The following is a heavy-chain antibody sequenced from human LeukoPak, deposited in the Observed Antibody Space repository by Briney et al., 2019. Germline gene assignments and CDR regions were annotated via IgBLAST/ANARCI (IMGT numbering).Heavy chain of an antibody. V-gene: IGHV3-53*01. D-gene: IGHD3-10*01. J-gene: IGHJ3*01. CDR1: GFTVSSSY. Sequence: GSLKLSCAASGFTVSSSYITWVRQAPGKGLELVSVIRSGGSTVYADSVKGRFTISRDNSKNTLYLQLNSLRAEDTAVYYCAREGSGRTAYNDGLDVWGQGTMVTVSS. CDR2: IRSGGST. CDR3: AREGSGRTAYNDGLDV.